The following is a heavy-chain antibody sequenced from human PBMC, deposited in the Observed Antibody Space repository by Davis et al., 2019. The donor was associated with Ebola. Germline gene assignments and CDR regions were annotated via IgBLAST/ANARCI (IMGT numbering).Heavy chain of an antibody. V-gene: IGHV3-74*01. Sequence: GESLKISCAASGFTFISYWMHWVRQAPGKGLVWVSRINSDGSSTSYADSVKGRFTISRDNAKNTLYLQMNSLRADDTAVYYCARGSGSYSWDAFDIWGQGTMVTVSS. CDR2: INSDGSST. J-gene: IGHJ3*02. CDR1: GFTFISYW. CDR3: ARGSGSYSWDAFDI. D-gene: IGHD1-26*01.